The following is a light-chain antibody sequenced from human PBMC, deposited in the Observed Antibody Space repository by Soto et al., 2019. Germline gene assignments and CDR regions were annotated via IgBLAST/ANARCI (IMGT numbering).Light chain of an antibody. CDR2: DVN. CDR3: SSITTTSTLVV. Sequence: QSALTQPASVSGSPGQSITISCTGTSSDIGGFDYVSWYQQHPGKAPKLMIYDVNNRPSGVSSRFSGSKSGYTATASLTISGLQAEDEADYYCSSITTTSTLVVFGGGTKVTVL. J-gene: IGLJ2*01. CDR1: SSDIGGFDY. V-gene: IGLV2-14*03.